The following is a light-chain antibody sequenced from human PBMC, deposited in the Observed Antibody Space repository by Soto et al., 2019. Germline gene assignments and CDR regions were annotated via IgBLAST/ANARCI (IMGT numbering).Light chain of an antibody. CDR2: GAS. V-gene: IGKV3-15*01. CDR3: QHYNDWPPAFT. CDR1: QSLSRN. J-gene: IGKJ3*01. Sequence: EILMTQSPATLTVFPGERATLSCRASQSLSRNLAWYQQKPGQAPRLLIYGASTRASGIPARFSGSGSGTAFTLTISSLQSEDFALYYCQHYNDWPPAFTFGPGTKVDL.